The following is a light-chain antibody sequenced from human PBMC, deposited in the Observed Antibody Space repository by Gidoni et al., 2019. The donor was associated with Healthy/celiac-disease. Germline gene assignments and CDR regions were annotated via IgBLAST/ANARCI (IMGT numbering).Light chain of an antibody. CDR3: QQSYSTPPFT. Sequence: DIQMTQSPSSLSASVGDRVTITCRASQSISSYLNWYQQKPGKAPKLLIYAASSLPSGVPSRFSGSGPGTDFTLTISSLQPEDFATYYCQQSYSTPPFTFGPGTKVDIK. CDR2: AAS. V-gene: IGKV1-39*01. CDR1: QSISSY. J-gene: IGKJ3*01.